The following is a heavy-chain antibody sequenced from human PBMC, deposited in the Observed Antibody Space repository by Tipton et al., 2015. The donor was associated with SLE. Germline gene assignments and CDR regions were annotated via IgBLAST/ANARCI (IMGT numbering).Heavy chain of an antibody. J-gene: IGHJ4*02. V-gene: IGHV3-23*03. CDR1: GFTFSNYA. CDR2: IYSGGSST. Sequence: SLRLSCAASGFTFSNYAMSWVRQAPGKGLEWVSIIYSGGSSTSYADSVKGRFTISRDNSKNTLYLQMNSLRAEDTAVYYCARAGRAWNLFDYWGQGTLVTVSS. CDR3: ARAGRAWNLFDY. D-gene: IGHD1-1*01.